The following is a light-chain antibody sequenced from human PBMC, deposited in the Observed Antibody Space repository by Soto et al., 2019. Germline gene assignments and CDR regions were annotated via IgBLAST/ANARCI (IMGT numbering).Light chain of an antibody. CDR2: AAS. J-gene: IGKJ1*01. V-gene: IGKV1-39*01. CDR3: QQSYSTPRWT. CDR1: QSISSY. Sequence: DIQMTQSPSSLSASVGDRVTITCRASQSISSYLNWYQQKPGKAPKLLIYAASSLQSGVPSRFTGSGSGTDFTLTISSPQPEDFATYYCQQSYSTPRWTVGQGTKV.